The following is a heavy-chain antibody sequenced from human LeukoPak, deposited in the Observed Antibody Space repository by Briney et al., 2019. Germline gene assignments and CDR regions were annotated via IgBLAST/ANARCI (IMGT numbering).Heavy chain of an antibody. V-gene: IGHV1-69*13. Sequence: ASVNVSCTASGGTFSSYAISWVRQAPGQGLEWMGGIIPIFGTANYAQKFQGRVTITADESTSTAYMELSSLRSEDTAVYYCARVPSGYYFDYWGQGTLVTVSS. CDR2: IIPIFGTA. D-gene: IGHD3-10*01. CDR3: ARVPSGYYFDY. CDR1: GGTFSSYA. J-gene: IGHJ4*02.